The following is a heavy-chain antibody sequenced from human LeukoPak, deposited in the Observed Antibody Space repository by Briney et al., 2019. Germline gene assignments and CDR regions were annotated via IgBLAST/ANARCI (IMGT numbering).Heavy chain of an antibody. J-gene: IGHJ4*02. D-gene: IGHD1-26*01. CDR3: ASGAQSDY. CDR1: GFTFSSYE. CDR2: ISSSGGTI. Sequence: GGSLRLSCAASGFTFSSYEMNWVRQASGKGLERVSYISSSGGTIYYADSVKGRFTTSRDNAKNSLYLQMNSLRAEDTAVYYCASGAQSDYWGQGTLVTVSS. V-gene: IGHV3-48*03.